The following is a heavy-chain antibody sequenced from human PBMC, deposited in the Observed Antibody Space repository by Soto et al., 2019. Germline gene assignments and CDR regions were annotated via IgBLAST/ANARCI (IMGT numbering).Heavy chain of an antibody. D-gene: IGHD2-21*01. V-gene: IGHV4-34*01. CDR1: GGSFSDYY. J-gene: IGHJ5*02. CDR2: INHRGRT. Sequence: QVQLQQWGAGLLKPSETLSLTCAVYGGSFSDYYWTWIRQPPGKGLEWIGEINHRGRTNYNPSLKSRVTILIDTPKNQFSLKLSSVTAADTAVYFCARPRGPGAIYNWFDPWCQGTLVTVSS. CDR3: ARPRGPGAIYNWFDP.